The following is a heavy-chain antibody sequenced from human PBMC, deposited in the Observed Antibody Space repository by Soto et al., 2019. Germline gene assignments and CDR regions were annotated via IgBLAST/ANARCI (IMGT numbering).Heavy chain of an antibody. CDR1: GCTFTTYG. CDR3: AKQGHYYYVDY. V-gene: IGHV3-23*01. Sequence: EVQLLQSGGGLAKPVGSLRLSCAASGCTFTTYGMSWVLQAPGKGLEWVSTISTTGSDSYYADSVKGRFTVPRDNSKNTLFLDMNSLRAEDTAIYECAKQGHYYYVDYWVRGPLVTVSS. CDR2: ISTTGSDS. D-gene: IGHD1-26*01. J-gene: IGHJ4*02.